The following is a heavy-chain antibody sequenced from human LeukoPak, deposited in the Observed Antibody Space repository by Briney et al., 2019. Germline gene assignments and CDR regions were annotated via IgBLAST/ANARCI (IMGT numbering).Heavy chain of an antibody. Sequence: GGSLRLSCAASGFTFSDYSMNWVRQAPGKGLEWVSSISSRGTYIYYADSVKGRFTISRDNAKNSLYLQMNSLRAEDTAVYYCARRYSNSWYSIDYWGQGTLVTVSS. D-gene: IGHD6-13*01. CDR2: ISSRGTYI. CDR1: GFTFSDYS. V-gene: IGHV3-21*01. CDR3: ARRYSNSWYSIDY. J-gene: IGHJ4*02.